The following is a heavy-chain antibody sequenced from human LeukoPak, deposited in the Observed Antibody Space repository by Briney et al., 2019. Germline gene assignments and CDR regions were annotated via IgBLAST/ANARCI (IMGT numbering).Heavy chain of an antibody. CDR2: ISGSGGSS. D-gene: IGHD3-3*01. CDR3: AKAPRYYDFWSGYYPLDY. CDR1: GFTFSSYA. J-gene: IGHJ4*02. Sequence: GGSLRLSCAASGFTFSSYAMSWVRQAPGKGLEWVSAISGSGGSSYYADSVKGRFTISRDNSKNTLYLQMNSLRAEDTAVYYCAKAPRYYDFWSGYYPLDYWGQGTLVTVSS. V-gene: IGHV3-23*01.